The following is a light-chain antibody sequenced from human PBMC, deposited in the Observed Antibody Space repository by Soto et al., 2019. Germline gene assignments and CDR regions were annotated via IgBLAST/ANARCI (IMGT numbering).Light chain of an antibody. CDR3: QHYNSYSEA. V-gene: IGKV1-5*01. Sequence: DIQVTQSPPTLSASVGDRVTITCRASQSISSWLAWYQQKPGKAPKLLIFSASSLQSGVPSRFSGSGSGTEFTLTISSLQPDDFATYYCQHYNSYSEAFGQGTKVDI. J-gene: IGKJ1*01. CDR1: QSISSW. CDR2: SAS.